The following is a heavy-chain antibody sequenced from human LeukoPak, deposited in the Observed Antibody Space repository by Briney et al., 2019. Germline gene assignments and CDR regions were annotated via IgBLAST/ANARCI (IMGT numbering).Heavy chain of an antibody. D-gene: IGHD5-24*01. V-gene: IGHV3-30*18. J-gene: IGHJ4*02. CDR3: AKDYRRDGYNYYFDY. CDR1: RFTFSNYG. CDR2: ISYDGSTE. Sequence: GRSLRLSCAASRFTFSNYGMHWVRQAPGKGLEGVAVISYDGSTEQYSDSVKGRSTISRDNSKNTLYLQMDSLRPEDTAVYYCAKDYRRDGYNYYFDYWGQGTLVTLSS.